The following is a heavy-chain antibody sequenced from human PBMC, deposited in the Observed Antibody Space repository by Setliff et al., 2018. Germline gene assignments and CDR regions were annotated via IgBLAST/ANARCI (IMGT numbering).Heavy chain of an antibody. D-gene: IGHD3-10*01. CDR1: GGSISSYY. CDR2: VYDSGSI. J-gene: IGHJ6*03. Sequence: PSETLSLTCTVSGGSISSYYWTWIRQSPGKGLEWIGNVYDSGSINYNPSLKSRVTTSVDTSKNQFSLKVSSVTAADTAVYYCARHKSNGSGSYPSLYMDVWGKGIMVTVSS. V-gene: IGHV4-59*08. CDR3: ARHKSNGSGSYPSLYMDV.